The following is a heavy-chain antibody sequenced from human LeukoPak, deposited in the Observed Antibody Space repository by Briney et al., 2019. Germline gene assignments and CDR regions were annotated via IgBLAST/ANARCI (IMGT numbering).Heavy chain of an antibody. V-gene: IGHV1-69*04. D-gene: IGHD3-16*01. CDR3: ARGSDYVWGSYRPPQASDYFDY. CDR2: IIPILGIA. Sequence: GASVKVSCKASGGTFSSYAISWVRRAPGQGLEWMGRIIPILGIANYAQKFQGRVTITADKSTSTAYMELSSLRSEDTAVYYCARGSDYVWGSYRPPQASDYFDYWGQGTLVTVSS. CDR1: GGTFSSYA. J-gene: IGHJ4*02.